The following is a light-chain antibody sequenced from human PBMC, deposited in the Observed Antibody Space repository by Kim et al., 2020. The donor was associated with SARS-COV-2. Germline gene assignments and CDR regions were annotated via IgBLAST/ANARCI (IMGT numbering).Light chain of an antibody. V-gene: IGKV3-15*01. Sequence: SPGERATHSCRASQTINNKLVWYQQKPGQAPRLLIYDATTRATGIPARFIGSGSETDFTLTINSLQSEDFAVYYCQQSNDWPPLTFGQGTKVDIK. J-gene: IGKJ1*01. CDR1: QTINNK. CDR2: DAT. CDR3: QQSNDWPPLT.